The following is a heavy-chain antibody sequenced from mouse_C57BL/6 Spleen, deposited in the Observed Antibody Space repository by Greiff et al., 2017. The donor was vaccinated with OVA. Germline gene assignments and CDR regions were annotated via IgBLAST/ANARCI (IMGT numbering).Heavy chain of an antibody. CDR3: ASGNYGSSLNY. J-gene: IGHJ2*01. D-gene: IGHD1-1*01. Sequence: VQLQQPGAELVRPGSSVKLSCKASGYTFTSYWMHWVKQRPIQGLEWIGNIDPSDSETHYNQKFKDKATLTVDKSSSTAYMQLSSLTSEDSAVYYCASGNYGSSLNYWGQGTTLTVSS. V-gene: IGHV1-52*01. CDR1: GYTFTSYW. CDR2: IDPSDSET.